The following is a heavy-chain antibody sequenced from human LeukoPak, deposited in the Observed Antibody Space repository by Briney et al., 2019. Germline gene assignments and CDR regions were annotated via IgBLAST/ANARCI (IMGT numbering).Heavy chain of an antibody. J-gene: IGHJ6*03. V-gene: IGHV3-30*02. CDR3: AKREADRSRRRGNYYYYMDV. D-gene: IGHD3-16*01. CDR1: GFTFSSYG. CDR2: IRYDGSNK. Sequence: GGSLRLSCAASGFTFSSYGMHWVRQAPGKGLEWVAFIRYDGSNKYYADSVKGRCTISRDNSKNTLYLQMNSLRAEDTAVYYCAKREADRSRRRGNYYYYMDVWGKGTTVTISS.